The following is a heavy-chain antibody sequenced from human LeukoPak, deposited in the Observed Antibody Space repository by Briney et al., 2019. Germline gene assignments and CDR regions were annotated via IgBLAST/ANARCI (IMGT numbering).Heavy chain of an antibody. V-gene: IGHV4-34*01. CDR3: ARVFIPVVSGYFDWPLPVDAFDI. D-gene: IGHD3-9*01. CDR2: INHSGST. J-gene: IGHJ3*02. Sequence: PSETLSLTCAVYGGSFSGYYWSWIRQPPGKGLEWIGEINHSGSTNYNPPLKSRVTISVDTSKNQFSLKLSSVTTADTAVYYCARVFIPVVSGYFDWPLPVDAFDIWGQGTMVTVSS. CDR1: GGSFSGYY.